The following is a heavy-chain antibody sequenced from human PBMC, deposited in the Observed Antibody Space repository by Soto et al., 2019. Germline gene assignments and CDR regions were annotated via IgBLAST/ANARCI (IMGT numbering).Heavy chain of an antibody. D-gene: IGHD3-10*01. V-gene: IGHV1-58*01. CDR2: IVVGSGNT. CDR3: AADPGGYYFDY. J-gene: IGHJ4*01. CDR1: GFTFTSSA. Sequence: QMQLVQSGPEVKKPGTSVKVSCKASGFTFTSSAVQWVRQARGQRLEWIGWIVVGSGNTNYAQKFQERVTITRDMSTSTAYMELSSLRSEDTAVYYCAADPGGYYFDYWGHGTLVTVSS.